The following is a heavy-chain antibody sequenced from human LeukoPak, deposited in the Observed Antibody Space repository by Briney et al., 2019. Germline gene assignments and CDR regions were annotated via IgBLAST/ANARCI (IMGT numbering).Heavy chain of an antibody. CDR1: GFSFAVHA. CDR3: AKDWTSHNGVYDCLDF. Sequence: GGSLRLSCAASGFSFAVHAMTWVRQAPGKGPEWVATIGGPAETFYADSVRGRFTISRDNSRYTLYLQMNRLRAEDSALYYCAKDWTSHNGVYDCLDFWGQGTQVTVSS. CDR2: IGGPAET. V-gene: IGHV3-23*01. D-gene: IGHD3-16*01. J-gene: IGHJ4*02.